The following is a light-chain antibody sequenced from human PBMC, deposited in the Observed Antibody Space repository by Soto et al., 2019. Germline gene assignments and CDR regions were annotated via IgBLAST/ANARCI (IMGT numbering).Light chain of an antibody. CDR3: QQYGNSPIT. CDR2: GAS. Sequence: IVLTQSPGTLSLSPGERATLSCTASQNINSIYLAWYQQKGGQAPRLLIHGASSRATGIPDRFSGSGSGTDFTLTISRLETEDFAVYFCQQYGNSPITFGQGTRLEIK. V-gene: IGKV3-20*01. J-gene: IGKJ5*01. CDR1: QNINSIY.